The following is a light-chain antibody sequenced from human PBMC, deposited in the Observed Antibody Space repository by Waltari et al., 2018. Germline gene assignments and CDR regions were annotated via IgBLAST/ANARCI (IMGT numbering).Light chain of an antibody. J-gene: IGLJ2*01. Sequence: QSALTQPASVSGSPGQSISISCTGTSRDVGGYDYVSWYQQYPGKAPKLMIFDVSNRPSGVSDRFSGSKSGNTACLTISGLQAEDEAYYYCSSYSTSSTLVVFGGGTKVTVL. CDR1: SRDVGGYDY. CDR3: SSYSTSSTLVV. V-gene: IGLV2-14*03. CDR2: DVS.